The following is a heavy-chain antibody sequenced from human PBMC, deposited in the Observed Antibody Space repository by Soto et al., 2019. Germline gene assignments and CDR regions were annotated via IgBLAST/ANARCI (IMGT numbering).Heavy chain of an antibody. D-gene: IGHD3-10*01. CDR3: ARHPQVPYYQKGLAY. CDR1: GGSLNPFY. Sequence: PSETLSLACTVSGGSLNPFYWSWIRQSPGKGLEWIAYIYYSGTTEYNPSLKSRVTISVDTSKNQVSLHLKSVTAVDTAVYYCARHPQVPYYQKGLAYWGQGILVTVSS. V-gene: IGHV4-59*08. J-gene: IGHJ4*02. CDR2: IYYSGTT.